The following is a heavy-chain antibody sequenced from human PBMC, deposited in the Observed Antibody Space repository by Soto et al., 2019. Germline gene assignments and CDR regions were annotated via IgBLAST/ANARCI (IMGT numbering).Heavy chain of an antibody. Sequence: QVQLVQSGAEVKKPGSSVKVSCKASGGTFSSYAISWVRQAPGQGLEWMGGIIPIFGTANYAQKFQVRVTITADESTSTAYMELSSLRSEDTAVYYCARDQSLEYSSSNWFDPWGQGTLVTVSS. CDR1: GGTFSSYA. V-gene: IGHV1-69*01. J-gene: IGHJ5*02. D-gene: IGHD6-6*01. CDR2: IIPIFGTA. CDR3: ARDQSLEYSSSNWFDP.